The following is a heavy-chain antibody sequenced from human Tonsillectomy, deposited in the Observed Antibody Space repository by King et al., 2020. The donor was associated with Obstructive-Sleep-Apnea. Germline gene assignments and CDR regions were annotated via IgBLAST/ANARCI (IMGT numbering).Heavy chain of an antibody. J-gene: IGHJ4*02. CDR3: ARDPGYHGSGSVGLFDY. V-gene: IGHV1-46*01. CDR1: GYTFSNYY. CDR2: INPSGGST. D-gene: IGHD3-10*01. Sequence: QLVQSGAEVKKPGASVKVSCKASGYTFSNYYMHWVRQAPGQGLEWMGIINPSGGSTSYAQKFQGRVTMTRDKSTRTVYMELSSLRSEDTAVYYCARDPGYHGSGSVGLFDYWGQGTLVTVSS.